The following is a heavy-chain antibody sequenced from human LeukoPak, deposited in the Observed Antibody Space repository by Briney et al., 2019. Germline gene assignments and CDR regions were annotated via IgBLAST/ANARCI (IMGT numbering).Heavy chain of an antibody. CDR2: MNPNSGKT. Sequence: GASVKVSCKASGYTFTSYDINWVRQATGQGLEWMGWMNPNSGKTGYAQKFQGRVTITRNTSISTAYMELSSLRSEDTAVYYCAMNRYYDLNRYLILNYWGQGTLVTVSS. V-gene: IGHV1-8*01. D-gene: IGHD3-22*01. CDR1: GYTFTSYD. CDR3: AMNRYYDLNRYLILNY. J-gene: IGHJ4*02.